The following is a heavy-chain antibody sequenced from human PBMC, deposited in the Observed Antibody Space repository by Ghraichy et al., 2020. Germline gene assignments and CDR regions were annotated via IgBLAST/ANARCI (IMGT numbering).Heavy chain of an antibody. V-gene: IGHV4-34*01. J-gene: IGHJ3*02. CDR3: ASLRDAFDI. CDR1: GGSFSGYY. CDR2: INHSGST. Sequence: SETLSLTCAVYGGSFSGYYWSWIRQPPGKGLEWIGKINHSGSTNYNPSLKSRVTISVDTSKNQFSLKLSSVTAADTAVYYCASLRDAFDIWGQGTMVTVSS.